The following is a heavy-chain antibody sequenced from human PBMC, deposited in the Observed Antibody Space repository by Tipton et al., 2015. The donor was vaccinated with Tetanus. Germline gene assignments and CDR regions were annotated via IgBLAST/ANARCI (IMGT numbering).Heavy chain of an antibody. V-gene: IGHV3-15*07. D-gene: IGHD3-9*01. CDR2: VKNKADGGTT. CDR3: SRSGIGGSGYRVDY. J-gene: IGHJ4*02. Sequence: SLRLSCATSGLFFKNAWMNWVRQAPGKGLEWVGRVKNKADGGTTEYSARVKDRISITRDDSKDTRFLQMNSLKTEDTAVYSGSRSGIGGSGYRVDYGGRGTLVVVSS. CDR1: GLFFKNAW.